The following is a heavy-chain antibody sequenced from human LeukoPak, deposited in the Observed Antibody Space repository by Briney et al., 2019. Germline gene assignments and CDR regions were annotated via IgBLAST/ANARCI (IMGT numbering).Heavy chain of an antibody. D-gene: IGHD3-10*01. V-gene: IGHV3-74*01. Sequence: GGSLRLSCAASGFTISSYWMHWVRQAPGKGLVWVSRINSDGSITNYADSVKGRFTISRDDAKNTLYLQMNSLSAEDTAVSYCARAGQEWFGELGFDQWGQGTLVIVSS. CDR2: INSDGSIT. CDR1: GFTISSYW. CDR3: ARAGQEWFGELGFDQ. J-gene: IGHJ4*02.